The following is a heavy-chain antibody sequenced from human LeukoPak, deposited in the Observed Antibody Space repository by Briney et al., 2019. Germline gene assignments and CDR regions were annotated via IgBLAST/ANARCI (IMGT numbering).Heavy chain of an antibody. D-gene: IGHD1-26*01. CDR3: AKGQGGNYYYFDC. CDR1: GFTVSSNY. CDR2: IYSGGTT. Sequence: PGGSLRLSCAASGFTVSSNYMSWVRQAPGKGLEWVSVIYSGGTTYYADSVKGRFTISRDNSKNTLFLQMNSLRAEDTAVYYCAKGQGGNYYYFDCWGQGTLVTVSS. J-gene: IGHJ4*02. V-gene: IGHV3-66*01.